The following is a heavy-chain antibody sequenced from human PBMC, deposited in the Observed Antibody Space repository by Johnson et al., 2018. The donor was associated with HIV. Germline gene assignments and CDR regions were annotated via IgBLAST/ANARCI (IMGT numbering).Heavy chain of an antibody. D-gene: IGHD1-26*01. CDR1: GFTFDDYA. V-gene: IGHV3-9*01. Sequence: VQLVESGGGVVQPGRSLRLSCAASGFTFDDYAMHWVRQAPGKGLEWVSGISWHSGSIGYADSVKGRFTISRDNSTNTLYLQMNSLRAEDTAVYYCAKGIVGAMGAFDIGGQGTMVTVSS. CDR2: ISWHSGSI. CDR3: AKGIVGAMGAFDI. J-gene: IGHJ3*02.